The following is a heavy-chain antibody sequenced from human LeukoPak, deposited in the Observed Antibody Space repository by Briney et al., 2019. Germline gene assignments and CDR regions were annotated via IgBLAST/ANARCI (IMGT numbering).Heavy chain of an antibody. CDR3: ARESLVRGSYAPGRWFDP. J-gene: IGHJ5*02. CDR1: GYTFTSYY. CDR2: INPSGGST. Sequence: ASVKVSCKASGYTFTSYYMHWVRQAPGQGLEWMGIINPSGGSTSYAQKFQGRVTMTRDMSTSTVYMELSSLRSEDTAVYYCARESLVRGSYAPGRWFDPWGQGTLVTVSS. V-gene: IGHV1-46*01. D-gene: IGHD3-10*01.